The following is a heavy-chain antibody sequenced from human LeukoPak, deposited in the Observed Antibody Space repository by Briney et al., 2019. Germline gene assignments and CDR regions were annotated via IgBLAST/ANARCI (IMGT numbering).Heavy chain of an antibody. J-gene: IGHJ5*02. V-gene: IGHV1-18*01. CDR2: ISAYKGNT. Sequence: ASVKVSCKASGYTFTSYGISWVRQAPGQGLEWMGWISAYKGNTNYAQKLQGRVTMTTDTSTSTAYMELRSLRSDDTAVYYCARDLGYCSGGSCYWGWFDPWGQGTLVTVSS. CDR3: ARDLGYCSGGSCYWGWFDP. D-gene: IGHD2-15*01. CDR1: GYTFTSYG.